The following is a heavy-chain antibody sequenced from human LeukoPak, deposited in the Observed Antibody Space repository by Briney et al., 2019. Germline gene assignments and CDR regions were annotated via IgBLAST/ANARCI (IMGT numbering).Heavy chain of an antibody. D-gene: IGHD2-15*01. CDR1: GYTFTNYA. CDR2: IIPIFGTA. V-gene: IGHV1-69*06. J-gene: IGHJ6*03. Sequence: SVKVSCKASGYTFTNYAMHWVRQAPGQGLEWMGGIIPIFGTANYAQKFQGRVTITADKSTSTAYMELSSLRSEDTAVYYCASNRIVVVVAATEPYYMDVWGKGTTVTVSS. CDR3: ASNRIVVVVAATEPYYMDV.